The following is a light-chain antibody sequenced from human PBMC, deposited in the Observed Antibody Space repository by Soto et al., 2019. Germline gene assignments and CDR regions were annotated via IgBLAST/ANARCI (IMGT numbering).Light chain of an antibody. V-gene: IGKV1-5*03. CDR3: KQYSSYSRT. CDR2: KAS. J-gene: IGKJ1*01. Sequence: DIQMTQSPSTLSASVGDRVTITCRASQRISAWLAWYQQKPWIAPKLLIYKASSLESGVPSRFSGSGSGTEFTLTISSLQPEDFATYYCKQYSSYSRTFGHGTKVEIK. CDR1: QRISAW.